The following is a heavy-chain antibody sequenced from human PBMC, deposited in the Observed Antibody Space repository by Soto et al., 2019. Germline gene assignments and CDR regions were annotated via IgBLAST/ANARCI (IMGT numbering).Heavy chain of an antibody. CDR1: GYSFTSYW. J-gene: IGHJ6*02. CDR2: IDPSDSYT. V-gene: IGHV5-10-1*01. Sequence: GESLKISCKGSGYSFTSYWISWVRQMPGKGLEWMGRIDPSDSYTNYSPSFQGHVTISADKSISTAYLQWSSLKASDTAMYYCARQSAAEDYYYYGMDVWGQGTTVTVSS. CDR3: ARQSAAEDYYYYGMDV. D-gene: IGHD6-13*01.